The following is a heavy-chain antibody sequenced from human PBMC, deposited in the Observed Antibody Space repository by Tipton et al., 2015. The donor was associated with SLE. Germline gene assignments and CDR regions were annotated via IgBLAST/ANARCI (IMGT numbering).Heavy chain of an antibody. D-gene: IGHD6-13*01. Sequence: LRLSCTVSGGSISSYYWSWIRQPPGKGLEWIGYIYYSGSTNYNPSLKSRVTISVDTSKNQFSLKLSSVTAADTAVYYCARSGGSWYSLDFDYWGQGTLVTVPS. J-gene: IGHJ4*02. CDR3: ARSGGSWYSLDFDY. CDR1: GGSISSYY. CDR2: IYYSGST. V-gene: IGHV4-59*01.